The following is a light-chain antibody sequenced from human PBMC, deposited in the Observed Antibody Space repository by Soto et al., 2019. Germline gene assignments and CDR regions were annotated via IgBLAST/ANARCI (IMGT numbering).Light chain of an antibody. CDR3: QQYGSSPWT. V-gene: IGKV3-20*01. CDR1: QSVNSNH. CDR2: DAS. Sequence: EFVLTQSPGTLSLSPGERGTLSCRASQSVNSNHIAWYQQKPGQAPRLLIYDASSRPTGIPVRFSGSGSGTDFTLTISRLEPEDFAVYYCQQYGSSPWTFGLGNKVDIK. J-gene: IGKJ1*01.